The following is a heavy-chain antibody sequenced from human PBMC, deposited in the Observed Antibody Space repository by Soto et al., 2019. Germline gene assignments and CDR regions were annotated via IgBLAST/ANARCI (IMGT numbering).Heavy chain of an antibody. V-gene: IGHV3-30*03. J-gene: IGHJ3*02. CDR3: ARDRFTGPHTRISDI. CDR2: ISYDGSNK. CDR1: GFTFSSYG. Sequence: GGSLRLSCAASGFTFSSYGMHWVRQAPGKGLEWVAVISYDGSNKYYADSVKGRFTISRDNSKNTLYLQMISLRAEDTAVYYCARDRFTGPHTRISDIWGQGTMVTVSS. D-gene: IGHD1-20*01.